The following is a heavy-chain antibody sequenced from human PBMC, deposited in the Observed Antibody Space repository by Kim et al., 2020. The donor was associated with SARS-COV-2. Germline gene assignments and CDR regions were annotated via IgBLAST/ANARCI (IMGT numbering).Heavy chain of an antibody. J-gene: IGHJ4*02. CDR3: ARVTTVTTGLDY. D-gene: IGHD4-17*01. CDR2: ISYDGSNK. CDR1: GFTFSSYA. Sequence: GGSLRLSCAASGFTFSSYAMHWVRQAPGKGLEWVAVISYDGSNKYYADSVKGRFTISRDNSKNTLYLQMNSLRAEDTAVYYCARVTTVTTGLDYWGQGTLVNGSS. V-gene: IGHV3-30*04.